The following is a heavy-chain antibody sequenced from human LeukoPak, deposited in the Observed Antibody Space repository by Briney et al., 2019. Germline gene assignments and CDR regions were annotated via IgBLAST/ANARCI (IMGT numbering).Heavy chain of an antibody. J-gene: IGHJ4*02. D-gene: IGHD3-10*01. CDR2: IKQDGGEK. CDR3: ARVLLWFGELNYFDY. Sequence: GGSLRLSCAASGFTFSTYWMSWVRQTPGKGLEWVANIKQDGGEKYYVDSVKGRFTISRDNAENSLYLQMNSLRVEDTAVYYCARVLLWFGELNYFDYWGQGTLVTVSS. V-gene: IGHV3-7*04. CDR1: GFTFSTYW.